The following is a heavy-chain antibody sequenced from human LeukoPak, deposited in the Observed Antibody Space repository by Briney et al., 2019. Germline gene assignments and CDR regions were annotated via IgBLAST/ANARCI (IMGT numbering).Heavy chain of an antibody. CDR2: INHNREGT. V-gene: IGHV1-2*02. D-gene: IGHD5-18*01. J-gene: IGHJ6*03. Sequence: ASVKVSCKASGYTFTGYYMHWVRQAPGQGLEGMGWINHNREGTNYAQKFQGRVTMTRDTSISTAYMEMSRLRSDDTAVYYCASSPDSSGPYYYYYMDVWGKGTTVVDSS. CDR3: ASSPDSSGPYYYYYMDV. CDR1: GYTFTGYY.